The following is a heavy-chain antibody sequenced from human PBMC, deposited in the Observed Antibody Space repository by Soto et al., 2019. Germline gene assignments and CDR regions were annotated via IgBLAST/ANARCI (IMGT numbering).Heavy chain of an antibody. V-gene: IGHV3-21*01. CDR1: ELTFSSYG. D-gene: IGHD3-22*01. CDR3: AGGYYDRSIFYFDS. CDR2: ISSSTSFI. Sequence: GSLRLSCAASELTFSSYGMNWVRQAPGKGLEWVSAISSSTSFIHYAASVKVRFTISRDNAKNSLYLQMNSLTAEDTAMSHCAGGYYDRSIFYFDSWGQGTLVTVSS. J-gene: IGHJ4*02.